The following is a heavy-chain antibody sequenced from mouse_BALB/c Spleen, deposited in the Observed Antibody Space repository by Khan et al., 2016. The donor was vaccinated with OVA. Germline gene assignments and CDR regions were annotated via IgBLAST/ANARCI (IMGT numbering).Heavy chain of an antibody. V-gene: IGHV1S81*02. CDR1: GYTFTSYY. CDR3: TRSADGDPLAY. Sequence: QVQLKQSGAELVKPGTSVKLSCKASGYTFTSYYMYWVKKRPGQGLEWIGGINPSAGGTIFNEKFKSKATLTVDKSSSTAYMQLSSLTSEDSAVYYCTRSADGDPLAYWGQGTLVTVSA. J-gene: IGHJ3*01. CDR2: INPSAGGT. D-gene: IGHD2-13*01.